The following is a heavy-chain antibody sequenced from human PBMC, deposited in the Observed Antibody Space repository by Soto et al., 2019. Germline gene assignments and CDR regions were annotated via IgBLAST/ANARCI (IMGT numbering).Heavy chain of an antibody. CDR3: ARAVVVVAATDYYYGMDV. D-gene: IGHD2-15*01. Sequence: GSGPTLVNPTQTLTLTCTFSGFSLSTSGMCVSWIRQPPGKALEWLARIDWDDDKYYSTSLKTRLTISKDTSKNQVVLTMTNMDPVDTATYYCARAVVVVAATDYYYGMDVWGQGTKVTVSS. CDR1: GFSLSTSGMC. CDR2: IDWDDDK. J-gene: IGHJ6*02. V-gene: IGHV2-70*11.